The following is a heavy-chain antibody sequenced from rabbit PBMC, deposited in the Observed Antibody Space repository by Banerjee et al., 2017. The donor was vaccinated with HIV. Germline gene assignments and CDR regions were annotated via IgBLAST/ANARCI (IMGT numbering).Heavy chain of an antibody. V-gene: IGHV1S40*01. CDR2: INTSSGNT. Sequence: QSLEESGGDLVKPGASLTLTCTASGFSFSNKYVMCWVRQAPGKGLEWIACINTSSGNTVYASWAKGRFTISKTSSTTVTLQMTSLTAADTATYFCARDLVGVIGWNFNLWGQGTLVTVS. J-gene: IGHJ4*01. CDR3: ARDLVGVIGWNFNL. CDR1: GFSFSNKYV. D-gene: IGHD1-1*01.